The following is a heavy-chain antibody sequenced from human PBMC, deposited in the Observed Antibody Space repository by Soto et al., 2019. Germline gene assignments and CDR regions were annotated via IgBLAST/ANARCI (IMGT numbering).Heavy chain of an antibody. Sequence: SEPLSLTCTVSGGSIRSGDYSWSWIRQPPGKGLEWIGYIYYSGSTYYNPSLKSRVTISVDTSKNQFSLKLSSVTAADTAVYYCDRETQDGYNSAAFDYWGQGTPVPVYS. CDR3: DRETQDGYNSAAFDY. CDR2: IYYSGST. V-gene: IGHV4-30-4*01. D-gene: IGHD5-12*01. CDR1: GGSIRSGDYS. J-gene: IGHJ4*02.